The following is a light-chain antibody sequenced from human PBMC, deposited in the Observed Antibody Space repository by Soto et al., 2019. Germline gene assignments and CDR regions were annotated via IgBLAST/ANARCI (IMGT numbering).Light chain of an antibody. CDR2: GAS. J-gene: IGKJ4*02. Sequence: EILMTQSPATLSVSPGDTAYVSCRTSQSVGTNLAWYQQRPGQAPRLLSHGASTRATGIPARFSGSGSGTEFILTISSLQSDDIAVYYCQQYNHWPPELTFGGGTKVEIK. V-gene: IGKV3-15*01. CDR3: QQYNHWPPELT. CDR1: QSVGTN.